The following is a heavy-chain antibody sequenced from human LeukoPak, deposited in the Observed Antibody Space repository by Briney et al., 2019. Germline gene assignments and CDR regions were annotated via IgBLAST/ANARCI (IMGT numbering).Heavy chain of an antibody. CDR2: ISAYNGNT. D-gene: IGHD3-22*01. CDR1: GYTFTSYG. CDR3: ARDSHYYDRSGYPDY. V-gene: IGHV1-18*01. Sequence: ASVKVSCKASGYTFTSYGISWVRQAPGQGLEWMGWISAYNGNTNYAQKFQGRVTMTTDTSASTAYMELRSLRPDDTAVYYCARDSHYYDRSGYPDYWGQGTLVTVSS. J-gene: IGHJ4*02.